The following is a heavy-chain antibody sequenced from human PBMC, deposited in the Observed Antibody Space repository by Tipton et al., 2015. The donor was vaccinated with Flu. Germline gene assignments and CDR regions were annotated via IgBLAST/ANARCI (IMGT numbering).Heavy chain of an antibody. CDR2: IYYSGST. CDR1: GGSISSSSYY. D-gene: IGHD3-22*01. Sequence: TLSLTCTVSGGSISSSSYYWGWIRQPPGKGLEWIGSIYYSGSTYYNPSLKSRVTISVDTSKNQFSLKLSSVTAADTAVYYCARGGYSAYDYWGQGTLVTVSS. J-gene: IGHJ4*02. V-gene: IGHV4-39*07. CDR3: ARGGYSAYDY.